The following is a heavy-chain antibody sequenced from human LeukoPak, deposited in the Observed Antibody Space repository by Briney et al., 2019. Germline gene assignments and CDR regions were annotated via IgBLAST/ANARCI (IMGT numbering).Heavy chain of an antibody. V-gene: IGHV3-21*01. CDR1: AFSFSDSS. Sequence: RGSLRLSCVASAFSFSDSSMNWVRRAPGKGLEWLSSIGSNSRHMNYADSAKGRFTISRDNAKNSLYLQMNSLRAEDTAVYYCARGIVPAAFDIWGQGTMVTVSS. CDR2: IGSNSRHM. CDR3: ARGIVPAAFDI. D-gene: IGHD2-2*01. J-gene: IGHJ3*02.